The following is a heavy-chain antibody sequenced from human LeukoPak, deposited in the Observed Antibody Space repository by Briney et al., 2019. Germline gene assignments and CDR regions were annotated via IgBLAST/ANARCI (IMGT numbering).Heavy chain of an antibody. CDR2: INTYNSNT. D-gene: IGHD1-26*01. CDR3: ARGWENDY. CDR1: GYTFNSYG. Sequence: GASVKVSCKASGYTFNSYGITWVRQAPGQGLEWMGWINTYNSNTNYAQKLQGRVTMTRDPFTSTVYMELRSLRSVDTAVYYCARGWENDYWGQGSLVTVSS. V-gene: IGHV1-18*01. J-gene: IGHJ4*02.